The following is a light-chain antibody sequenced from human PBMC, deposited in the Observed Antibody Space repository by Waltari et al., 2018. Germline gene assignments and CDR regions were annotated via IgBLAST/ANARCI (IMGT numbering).Light chain of an antibody. CDR1: QSVSKY. V-gene: IGKV3-20*01. CDR3: QKYERLPAT. CDR2: AAS. Sequence: EVVLTQSPGTLSLSPGERATLSCRASQSVSKYLAWYQQRPGQAPRLLIYAASTRATGIPDRFSGSGSGTDFSLTISRLEPEDFAVYYCQKYERLPATFGQGTTVEIK. J-gene: IGKJ1*01.